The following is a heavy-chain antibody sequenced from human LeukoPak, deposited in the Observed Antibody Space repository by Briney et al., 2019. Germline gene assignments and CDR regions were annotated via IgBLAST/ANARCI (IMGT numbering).Heavy chain of an antibody. D-gene: IGHD3-22*01. J-gene: IGHJ4*02. CDR1: GFTFSAYW. CDR2: INGDGSIT. CDR3: ARDLELTYYDSSGHDY. Sequence: PGGSLRFSRAASGFTFSAYWMHWVRQAPGKGLVWVSRINGDGSITSYAESVKGRFIISRDNAKNTVYLQMNSLSAEDTAVYYRARDLELTYYDSSGHDYWGQGTLVTVSS. V-gene: IGHV3-74*01.